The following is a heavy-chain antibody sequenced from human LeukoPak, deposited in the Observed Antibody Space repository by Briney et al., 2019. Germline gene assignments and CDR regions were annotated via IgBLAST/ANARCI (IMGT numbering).Heavy chain of an antibody. J-gene: IGHJ2*01. Sequence: SETLSLTCAVYGGSFSGYYWSCIRQPPGKGLEWIGEINHSGSTNYNPSLKSRVTISVDTSKNQFSLKLSSVTAADTAVYYCARGPSKTTVTTSSSYYWYFDLWGRGTLVTVSS. CDR2: INHSGST. CDR1: GGSFSGYY. CDR3: ARGPSKTTVTTSSSYYWYFDL. D-gene: IGHD4-17*01. V-gene: IGHV4-34*01.